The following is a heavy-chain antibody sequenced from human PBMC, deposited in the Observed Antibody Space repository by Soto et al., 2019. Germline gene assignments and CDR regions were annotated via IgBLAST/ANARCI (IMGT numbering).Heavy chain of an antibody. V-gene: IGHV1-69*13. CDR1: GGTFSSYA. J-gene: IGHJ6*02. CDR2: IIPIFGTA. D-gene: IGHD3-22*01. CDR3: ARYYYDSSGYYYDPPHYYGMDV. Sequence: GASVKVSCKASGGTFSSYAISWVRQAPGQGLEWMGGIIPIFGTANYAQKFQGRVTITADESTSTAYMELSSLRSEDTAVYYCARYYYDSSGYYYDPPHYYGMDVWGQGTTVTVSS.